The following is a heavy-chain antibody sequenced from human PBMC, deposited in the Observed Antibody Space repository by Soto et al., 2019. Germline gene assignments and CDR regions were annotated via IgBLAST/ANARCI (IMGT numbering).Heavy chain of an antibody. CDR1: GFTFSSYA. V-gene: IGHV3-30-3*01. CDR3: XRDGGIAAAGLFYGMDV. J-gene: IGHJ6*02. D-gene: IGHD6-13*01. CDR2: ISYDGSNK. Sequence: PGGSLRLSCAASGFTFSSYAMHWVRQAPGKGLEWVAVISYDGSNKYYADSVKGRFTISRDNSKNTLYLQMNSLRAEDTAVYYCXRDGGIAAAGLFYGMDVWGQGTTVTVSS.